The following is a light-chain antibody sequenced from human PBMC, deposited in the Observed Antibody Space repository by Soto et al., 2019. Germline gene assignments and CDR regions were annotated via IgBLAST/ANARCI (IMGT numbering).Light chain of an antibody. Sequence: QSALTQPASVSGSPGQSITISCTGTSSDVGGYNYVSWYQQHPGKAPKLMIYDVSNRPSGVSNRFSGSKSGHTASLTISGLQAEDEDDYYCSSYTSSSTLAVFGGGTKVTVL. V-gene: IGLV2-14*01. CDR2: DVS. J-gene: IGLJ2*01. CDR3: SSYTSSSTLAV. CDR1: SSDVGGYNY.